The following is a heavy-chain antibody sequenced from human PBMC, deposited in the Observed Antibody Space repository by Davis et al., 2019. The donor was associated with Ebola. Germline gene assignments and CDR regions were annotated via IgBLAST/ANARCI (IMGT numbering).Heavy chain of an antibody. D-gene: IGHD2-15*01. J-gene: IGHJ2*01. Sequence: PGGSLRLSCAASGFTFSDYYMSWIRQAPGKGLEWVSYISSGSTIYYADSVKGRFTISRDNAKNSLYLQMNSLRAEDTAVYYCASSGQLLRNWYFDLWGRGTLVTVSS. CDR3: ASSGQLLRNWYFDL. CDR2: ISSGSTI. CDR1: GFTFSDYY. V-gene: IGHV3-11*01.